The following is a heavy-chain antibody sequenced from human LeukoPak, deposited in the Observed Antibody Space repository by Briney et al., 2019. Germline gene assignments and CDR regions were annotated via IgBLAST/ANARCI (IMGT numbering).Heavy chain of an antibody. CDR1: GGSITSGDNY. Sequence: SETLSLTCTVSGGSITSGDNYWSWIRQPPGKGLEWIGFIYNSGSTYYNLSLKSRVTISVDTSKNQFSLKLSSVTAADTAVYYCARIHYGGSDYWGQGTLVTVSS. CDR3: ARIHYGGSDY. D-gene: IGHD4-23*01. CDR2: IYNSGST. J-gene: IGHJ4*02. V-gene: IGHV4-30-4*01.